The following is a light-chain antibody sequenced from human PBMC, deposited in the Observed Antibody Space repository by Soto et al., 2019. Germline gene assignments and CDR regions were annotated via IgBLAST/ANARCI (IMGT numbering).Light chain of an antibody. J-gene: IGKJ1*01. CDR2: AAS. Sequence: DIQMTQSPSSLSASVGDRVTITCRASLVITDYLAWYQQKPGKVPKLLIYAASTLQSGVPSRFSGSGSGTDFTLTISSLQPEDVATYYWQKYNSAPWTFGQGTEVEIK. CDR1: LVITDY. CDR3: QKYNSAPWT. V-gene: IGKV1-27*01.